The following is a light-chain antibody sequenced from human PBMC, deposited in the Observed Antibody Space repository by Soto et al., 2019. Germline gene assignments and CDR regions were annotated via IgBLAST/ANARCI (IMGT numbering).Light chain of an antibody. Sequence: EIVMTQSPATLSASVGDRATLTCRASQSVSSGYLAWYQQKPGPAPRLLIYGASSRATGIPDGFSGSGSGTDFPLTISRLEPEDFAVYYCQQYGSSWTFGQGTKVDIK. V-gene: IGKV3-20*01. CDR1: QSVSSGY. CDR3: QQYGSSWT. CDR2: GAS. J-gene: IGKJ1*01.